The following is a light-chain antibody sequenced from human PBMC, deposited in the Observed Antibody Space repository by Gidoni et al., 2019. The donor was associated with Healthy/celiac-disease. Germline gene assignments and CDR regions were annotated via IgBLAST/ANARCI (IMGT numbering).Light chain of an antibody. CDR1: QDISNY. V-gene: IGKV1-33*01. Sequence: DSQMTQSPSSLSASVGDRVTITCQASQDISNYLNLYQQKPGKAPKLLIYDASNLETGVPSRFSGSGSGPAFTFTISSLQPDDIATYYCQQSDNLPRVTFGPGTKVDIK. J-gene: IGKJ3*01. CDR2: DAS. CDR3: QQSDNLPRVT.